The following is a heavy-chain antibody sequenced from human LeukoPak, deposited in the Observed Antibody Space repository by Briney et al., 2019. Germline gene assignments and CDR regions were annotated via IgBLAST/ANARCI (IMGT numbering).Heavy chain of an antibody. CDR2: INPNSGGT. CDR1: GYTFTGYY. J-gene: IGHJ4*02. CDR3: ARDWVPHYDGSGLPDY. Sequence: ASVKVSCKASGYTFTGYYMHWVRQAPGQGLEWMGRINPNSGGTNYAQKFQGRVTMTRDTSISTAYMELSRLRSDDTAVYYCARDWVPHYDGSGLPDYWGQGTLVTVSS. D-gene: IGHD3-22*01. V-gene: IGHV1-2*06.